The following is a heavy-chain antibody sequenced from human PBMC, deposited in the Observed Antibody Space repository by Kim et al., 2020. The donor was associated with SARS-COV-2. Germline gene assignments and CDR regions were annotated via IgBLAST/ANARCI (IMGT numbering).Heavy chain of an antibody. CDR2: ISSSSSYI. J-gene: IGHJ6*03. D-gene: IGHD3-3*01. V-gene: IGHV3-21*01. CDR1: GFTFSSYS. CDR3: AREGRITIFGVVIPKDYYMDV. Sequence: GGSLRLSCAASGFTFSSYSMNWVRQAPGKGLEWVSSISSSSSYIYCADSVKGRFTISRDNAKNSLYLQMNSLRAEDTAVYYCAREGRITIFGVVIPKDYYMDVWGKGTTVTVSS.